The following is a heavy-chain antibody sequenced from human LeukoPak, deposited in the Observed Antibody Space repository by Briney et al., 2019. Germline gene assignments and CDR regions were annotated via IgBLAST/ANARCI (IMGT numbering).Heavy chain of an antibody. J-gene: IGHJ6*02. V-gene: IGHV4-34*01. CDR1: VGSFSGYY. Sequence: SETLSLTCAGYVGSFSGYYWSWIRQPPGKGLEWIGQIHHSGSANYNPSLKSRVTISVDTSKKQFSLKLSSVTAADTAVYYCASHCSDTRCYSNMDAWGQGTTVTVSS. CDR3: ASHCSDTRCYSNMDA. D-gene: IGHD2-2*01. CDR2: IHHSGSA.